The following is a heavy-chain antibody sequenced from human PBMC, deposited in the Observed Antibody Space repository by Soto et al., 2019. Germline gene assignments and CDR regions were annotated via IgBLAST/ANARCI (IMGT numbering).Heavy chain of an antibody. J-gene: IGHJ4*02. D-gene: IGHD3-10*01. V-gene: IGHV1-69*06. CDR2: IIPIFGTA. Sequence: VASVKVSCKASGGTFSSYAISWVRQAPGQGLEWMGGIIPIFGTANYAQKFQGRVTITADKSTSTAYMELSSLRSEDTAVYYCASGSITMVRGVPYYFDYWGQGTLVTVSS. CDR1: GGTFSSYA. CDR3: ASGSITMVRGVPYYFDY.